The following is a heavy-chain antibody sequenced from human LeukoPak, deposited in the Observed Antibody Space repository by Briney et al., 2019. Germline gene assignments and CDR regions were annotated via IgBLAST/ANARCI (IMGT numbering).Heavy chain of an antibody. J-gene: IGHJ4*02. CDR2: IYYSGST. V-gene: IGHV4-59*12. CDR1: GGSISSYC. D-gene: IGHD4-23*01. Sequence: SETLSLTCTVSGGSISSYCWSWIRQPPGKGLEWIGYIYYSGSTNYNPSLKSRVTISVDTSKNQFSLKLSSVTAADTAVYYCARGTYGGTFDYWGQGTLVTVSS. CDR3: ARGTYGGTFDY.